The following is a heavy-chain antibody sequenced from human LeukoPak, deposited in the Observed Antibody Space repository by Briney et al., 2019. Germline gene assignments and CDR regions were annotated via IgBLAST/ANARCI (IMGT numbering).Heavy chain of an antibody. V-gene: IGHV4-38-2*02. D-gene: IGHD3-22*01. Sequence: TSETLSLPCTVSGYSISSGYYWGWIRQPPGKGLEWIGRIYHSGSTYYNPSLKSRVTISVDTSKDQFSLKLSSVTAADTAVYYCARKGIYYYDSSGYRIFDYWGQGTLVTVSS. J-gene: IGHJ4*02. CDR2: IYHSGST. CDR1: GYSISSGYY. CDR3: ARKGIYYYDSSGYRIFDY.